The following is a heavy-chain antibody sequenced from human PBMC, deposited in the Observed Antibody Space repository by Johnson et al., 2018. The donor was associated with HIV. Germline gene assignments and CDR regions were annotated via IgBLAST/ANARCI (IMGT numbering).Heavy chain of an antibody. V-gene: IGHV3-30*18. CDR1: GFTFSSYG. CDR3: AKDSRRWGAFSDAFDI. Sequence: QVQLVESGGGVVQTGRSLRLSCAVSGFTFSSYGMHWVRQAPGKGLEWVAVIWYDGSNKYYADSVKGRFTISRDNSKNTLYLQMNSLRAEDTAVYCCAKDSRRWGAFSDAFDIWGQGTMVTVSS. J-gene: IGHJ3*02. D-gene: IGHD1-26*01. CDR2: IWYDGSNK.